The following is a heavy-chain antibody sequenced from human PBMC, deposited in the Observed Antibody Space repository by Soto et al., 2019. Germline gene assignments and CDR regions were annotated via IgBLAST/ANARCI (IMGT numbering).Heavy chain of an antibody. CDR1: GGSISSYY. CDR3: AGHWALGPPPDY. J-gene: IGHJ4*02. CDR2: ICYSGRT. V-gene: IGHV4-59*08. D-gene: IGHD3-16*01. Sequence: QVQLQESGPGLVKPSETLSLTCTVSGGSISSYYWSWIRQPPGKGLEWLGYICYSGRTNYNPAHKSRVTISVDTAKNQFSLKLSSVTAADTAVYYCAGHWALGPPPDYWGQGTLVTVSS.